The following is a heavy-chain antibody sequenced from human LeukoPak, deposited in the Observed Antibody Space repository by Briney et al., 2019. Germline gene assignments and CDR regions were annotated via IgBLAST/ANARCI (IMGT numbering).Heavy chain of an antibody. CDR1: GFTFRSVD. D-gene: IGHD5-12*01. J-gene: IGHJ5*02. CDR2: ISNSGITI. V-gene: IGHV3-48*03. CDR3: ARGRYSDYTNWFDP. Sequence: GGSLRVSCAASGFTFRSVDMNWVVQDPGKGLEGVSYISNSGITIYYADSVKGRFTISRDNAKNSLYLQMNSLRAEDKAVYYCARGRYSDYTNWFDPWGHGTLVTVSS.